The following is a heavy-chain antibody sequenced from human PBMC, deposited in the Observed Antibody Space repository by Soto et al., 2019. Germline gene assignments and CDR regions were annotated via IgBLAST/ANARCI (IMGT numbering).Heavy chain of an antibody. CDR3: ARGVGPFDS. Sequence: PSETLSLTCAVYGGSLTDYYWAWIRQFPGKGLEWIGEINHSGSANYKYSLESRVTMSVDMSKKQFSLTLSSMTAADTAVYYCARGVGPFDSWGQGTLVTVSS. CDR1: GGSLTDYY. CDR2: INHSGSA. V-gene: IGHV4-34*01. J-gene: IGHJ4*02.